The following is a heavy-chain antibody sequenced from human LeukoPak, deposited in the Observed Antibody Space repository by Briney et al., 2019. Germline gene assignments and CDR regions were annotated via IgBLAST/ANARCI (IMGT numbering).Heavy chain of an antibody. CDR2: ISSSSSYI. CDR1: GFTFSDYY. V-gene: IGHV3-11*06. D-gene: IGHD6-19*01. Sequence: GGSLRLSCAASGFTFSDYYLSWIRQAPGKGLDWVSSISSSSSYIYYADSVKGRFTISGDNAKNSLYLQMNSLRAEDTAVYYCARDSSGWYYFDYWGQGTLVTVSS. J-gene: IGHJ4*02. CDR3: ARDSSGWYYFDY.